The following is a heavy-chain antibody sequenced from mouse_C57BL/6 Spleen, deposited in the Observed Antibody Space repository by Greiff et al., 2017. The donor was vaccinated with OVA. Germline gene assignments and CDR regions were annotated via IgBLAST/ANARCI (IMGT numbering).Heavy chain of an antibody. CDR3: ARYYGSSYGYFDV. Sequence: QVQLQQPGAELVKPGASVKLSCKASGYTFTSYWMQWVKQRPGQGLEWIGEIDPSDSYTKYNPKFQGKATLTVDPSSSTAYMQLSSLTSEDSAVYYCARYYGSSYGYFDVWGTGTTVTVSS. D-gene: IGHD1-1*01. J-gene: IGHJ1*03. CDR1: GYTFTSYW. V-gene: IGHV1-50*01. CDR2: IDPSDSYT.